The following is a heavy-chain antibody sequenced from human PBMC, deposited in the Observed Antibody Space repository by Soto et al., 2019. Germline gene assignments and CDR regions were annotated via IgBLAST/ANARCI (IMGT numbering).Heavy chain of an antibody. CDR2: ISGSGDRT. V-gene: IGHV3-23*01. CDR1: EFTFSSYA. CDR3: ARDRTTVTTFWFDP. D-gene: IGHD4-17*01. J-gene: IGHJ5*02. Sequence: GGSLRLSCAASEFTFSSYAMSWVRQAPGKGLEWVSVISGSGDRTYYGDSVKGRFTISRDNSKNTLYLQMNSLRVEDTALYYCARDRTTVTTFWFDPWGRGTLVTVSS.